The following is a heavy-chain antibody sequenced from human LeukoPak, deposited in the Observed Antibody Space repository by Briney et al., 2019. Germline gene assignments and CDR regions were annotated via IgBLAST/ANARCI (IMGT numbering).Heavy chain of an antibody. V-gene: IGHV3-30*18. J-gene: IGHJ4*02. CDR2: ISYDGSNK. CDR1: GFTFSSYG. CDR3: AKGEYFDY. Sequence: TGGSLRLSCAASGFTFSSYGMHRVRQAPGKGLEWVAVISYDGSNKYYADSVKGRFTISRDNSKNTLYLQMNSLRAEDTAVYYCAKGEYFDYWGQGTLVTVSS.